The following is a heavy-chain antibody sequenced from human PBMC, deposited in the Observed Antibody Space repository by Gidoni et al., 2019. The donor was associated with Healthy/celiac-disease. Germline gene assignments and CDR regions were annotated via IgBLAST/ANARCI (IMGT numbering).Heavy chain of an antibody. Sequence: QLQLQESGPGLVKPSETLSLTCTVSGGSISSSGYSWGWIRQPPGKGLEWIGSIYYSGSTYYNPSLKSRVTISVDTSKNQFSLKLSSVTAADTAVYYCASAPGGATTYFDYWGQGTLVTVSS. CDR1: GGSISSSGYS. CDR3: ASAPGGATTYFDY. V-gene: IGHV4-39*01. D-gene: IGHD1-26*01. J-gene: IGHJ4*02. CDR2: IYYSGST.